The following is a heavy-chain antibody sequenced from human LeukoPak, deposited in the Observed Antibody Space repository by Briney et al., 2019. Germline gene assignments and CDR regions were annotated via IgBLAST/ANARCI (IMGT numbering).Heavy chain of an antibody. CDR3: ARDNVGASPFDY. CDR1: GFIFSTYW. CDR2: INLDGSET. J-gene: IGHJ4*02. Sequence: GGSLRLSCAASGFIFSTYWMSWVRQAPGKGLEWVANINLDGSETHYVDSVKGRFTISRDNGQKSLFLQMSSLRAEDTAVYYCARDNVGASPFDYWGQGTLVAVCS. V-gene: IGHV3-7*05. D-gene: IGHD1-26*01.